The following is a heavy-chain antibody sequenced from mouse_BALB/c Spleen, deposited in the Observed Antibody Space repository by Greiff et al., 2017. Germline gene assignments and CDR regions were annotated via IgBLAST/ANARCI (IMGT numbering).Heavy chain of an antibody. CDR3: ARGPSFITTVVGDY. J-gene: IGHJ2*01. V-gene: IGHV2-9*02. CDR1: GFSLTSYG. Sequence: VQLKESGPGLVAPSQSLSITCTVSGFSLTSYGVHWVRQPPGKGLEWLGVIWAGGSTNYNSALMSRLSISKDNSKSQVFLKMNSLQTDDTAMYYCARGPSFITTVVGDYWGQGTTLTVSS. CDR2: IWAGGST. D-gene: IGHD1-1*01.